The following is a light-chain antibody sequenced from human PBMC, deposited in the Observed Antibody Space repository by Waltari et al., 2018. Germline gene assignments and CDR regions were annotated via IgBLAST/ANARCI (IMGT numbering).Light chain of an antibody. Sequence: QSALTQPASVSGSPGQSITISCTGTNSDVGGYNYVSWYQQRPGKAPHLLVSEVTNRPSGVSNRFSGSKSDNTASLTISGLLAEDEADYYCSSYTNSSTYVFGTGTKVTVL. CDR1: NSDVGGYNY. J-gene: IGLJ1*01. CDR3: SSYTNSSTYV. V-gene: IGLV2-14*01. CDR2: EVT.